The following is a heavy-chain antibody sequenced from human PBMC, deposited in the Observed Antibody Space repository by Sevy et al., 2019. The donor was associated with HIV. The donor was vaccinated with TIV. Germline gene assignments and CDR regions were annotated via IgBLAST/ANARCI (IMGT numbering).Heavy chain of an antibody. CDR1: GYSITSAYW. Sequence: SETLSLTCAVSGYSITSAYWWAWIRQAPGKGLEWIGSVHHSGTTNYNPSLESRVTISRDTSKNHFSLGLSSVTAADTAGYYCVSHEGNFEGYWGQGILVTVSS. CDR3: VSHEGNFEGY. V-gene: IGHV4-38-2*01. CDR2: VHHSGTT. J-gene: IGHJ4*02. D-gene: IGHD1-7*01.